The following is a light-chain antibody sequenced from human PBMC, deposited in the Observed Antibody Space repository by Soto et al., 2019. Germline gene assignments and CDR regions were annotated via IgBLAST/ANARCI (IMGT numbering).Light chain of an antibody. J-gene: IGKJ2*01. Sequence: EIVLTQSPGTLSLSPGERATLSCSASQSGYTNSVDWYQQKPGQAPRLLIYGASRRATGIPDRFSGSGSGTDCTLTISRLDPEDFAVYYCQHYGSAPPVYTFGQGTKREIK. CDR1: QSGYTNS. CDR2: GAS. V-gene: IGKV3-20*01. CDR3: QHYGSAPPVYT.